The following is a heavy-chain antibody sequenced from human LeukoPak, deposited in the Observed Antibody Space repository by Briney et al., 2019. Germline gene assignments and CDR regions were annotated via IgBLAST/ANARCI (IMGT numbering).Heavy chain of an antibody. CDR1: GVSISSYY. Sequence: SETLSLTCTVSGVSISSYYWSWIRQPPGKGLEWVGYIYYSGSTNYNPSLKSRVTISVDTSKNQFSLKLSSVTAADTAVYYCARVRDALYYYGMDVWGQGTTVTVSS. CDR2: IYYSGST. J-gene: IGHJ6*02. V-gene: IGHV4-59*01. D-gene: IGHD5-24*01. CDR3: ARVRDALYYYGMDV.